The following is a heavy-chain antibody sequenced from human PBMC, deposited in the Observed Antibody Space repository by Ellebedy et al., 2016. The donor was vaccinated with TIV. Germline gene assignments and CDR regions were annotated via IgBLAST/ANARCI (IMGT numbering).Heavy chain of an antibody. CDR1: GLTYRNSW. CDR2: ISDVGSNT. V-gene: IGHV3-74*01. J-gene: IGHJ4*02. Sequence: GESLKISXAASGLTYRNSWMSWVRHTPGRGLEWVSRISDVGSNTHYADSVRGRFTISRDNAKNTLFLQMRSLRADDTAVYFCAREPYYPYYFDYWGQGTLVSVSS. CDR3: AREPYYPYYFDY. D-gene: IGHD3-22*01.